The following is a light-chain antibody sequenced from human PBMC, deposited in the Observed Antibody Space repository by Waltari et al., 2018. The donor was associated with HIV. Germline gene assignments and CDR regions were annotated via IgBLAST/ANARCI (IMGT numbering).Light chain of an antibody. J-gene: IGKJ2*03. CDR1: QSLLDTSNNKNY. Sequence: DIVMTQSPDSLAVSLGERATINCKSSQSLLDTSNNKNYLAWDQQKPGQPPKRLIYWASTRESGVPDRFSGSGSGTDFTLTISSLQAEDVAVYYCQQYSITQYSFGQGTKLEIK. CDR3: QQYSITQYS. V-gene: IGKV4-1*01. CDR2: WAS.